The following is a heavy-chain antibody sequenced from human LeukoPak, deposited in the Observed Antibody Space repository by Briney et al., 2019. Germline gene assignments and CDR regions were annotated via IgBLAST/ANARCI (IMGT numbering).Heavy chain of an antibody. CDR1: GFTFSIYS. CDR2: ISKNSDDI. Sequence: GSLRLSCVASGFTFSIYSMNWVRQAPGKGLEWVSYISKNSDDIYNADSVRGRFTISRDNAKNSLYLQMNSLRAEDTAVYYCARVRPGYYCDYWGQGILVTVSS. J-gene: IGHJ4*02. V-gene: IGHV3-21*05. CDR3: ARVRPGYYCDY.